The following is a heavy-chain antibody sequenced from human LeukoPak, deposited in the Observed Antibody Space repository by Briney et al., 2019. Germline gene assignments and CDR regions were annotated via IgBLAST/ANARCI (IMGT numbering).Heavy chain of an antibody. J-gene: IGHJ4*02. CDR3: AKDAPLYYYDSSGYSDY. CDR2: IRYDGSNK. D-gene: IGHD3-22*01. Sequence: GGSLRLSCAASGFTFSSYGMHWVRQAPGKGLEWVAFIRYDGSNKYYADSVKGRFTISGDNSKNTLYLQMNSLRAEDTAVYYCAKDAPLYYYDSSGYSDYWGQGTLVTVSS. CDR1: GFTFSSYG. V-gene: IGHV3-30*02.